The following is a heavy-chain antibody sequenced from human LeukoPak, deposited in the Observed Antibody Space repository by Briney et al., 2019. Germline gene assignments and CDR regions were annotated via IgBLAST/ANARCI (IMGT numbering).Heavy chain of an antibody. CDR2: ISGSGSST. J-gene: IGHJ4*02. V-gene: IGHV3-23*01. CDR1: GFTFSSYA. Sequence: GGSLRLSCAASGFTFSSYAMSWVRQAPGKGLEWVSAISGSGSSTYYAASVKGRFTISRDNSKNTLYLQMNSLRAEDTAVYYCAKYAYYDFCSGYPPHYWGQGTLVTVSS. D-gene: IGHD3-3*01. CDR3: AKYAYYDFCSGYPPHY.